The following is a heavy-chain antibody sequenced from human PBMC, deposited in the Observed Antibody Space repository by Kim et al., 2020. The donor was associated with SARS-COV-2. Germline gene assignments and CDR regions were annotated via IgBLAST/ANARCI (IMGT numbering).Heavy chain of an antibody. CDR2: YN. J-gene: IGHJ4*02. CDR3: ARSSSGTFDY. Sequence: YNDYAVAMKSRITINPDTSKNHFALQLNSVTPEDTAVYYCARSSSGTFDYWGQGTLVTVSS. D-gene: IGHD3-10*01. V-gene: IGHV6-1*01.